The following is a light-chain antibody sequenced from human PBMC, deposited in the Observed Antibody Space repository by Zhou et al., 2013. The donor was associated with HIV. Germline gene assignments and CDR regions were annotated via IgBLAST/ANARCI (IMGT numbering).Light chain of an antibody. CDR3: RQDYNNPRT. CDR2: KAS. V-gene: IGKV1-5*03. J-gene: IGKJ1*01. CDR1: QSISSW. Sequence: DIQMTQSPSTLSASVGDRVTITCRASQSISSWLAWYQQKPGKAPKLLIYKASSLESGVPSRFSGSGSGTDFTLTISNLQPEDFATYYCRQDYNNPRTFGQGTRVEIK.